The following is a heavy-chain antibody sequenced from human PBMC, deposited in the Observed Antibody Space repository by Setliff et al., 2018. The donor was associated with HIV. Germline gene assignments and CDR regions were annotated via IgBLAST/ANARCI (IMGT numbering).Heavy chain of an antibody. J-gene: IGHJ4*01. CDR3: ARNQGDSSGWYAGDY. D-gene: IGHD6-19*01. CDR1: GYTFTGYY. Sequence: ASVKVSCKASGYTFTGYYMHWVRQAPGQGLEWMGWINPNSGGTNYAQKFQGRVTMTRDTSTSTAYMDLRNLRSEDTAVYYCARNQGDSSGWYAGDYWGHGTLVTVSS. V-gene: IGHV1-2*02. CDR2: INPNSGGT.